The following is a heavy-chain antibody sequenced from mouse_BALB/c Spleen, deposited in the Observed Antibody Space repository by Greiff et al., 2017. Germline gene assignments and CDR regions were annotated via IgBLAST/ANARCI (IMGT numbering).Heavy chain of an antibody. V-gene: IGHV14-3*02. CDR2: IDPANGNT. Sequence: EVQLQQSGAELVKPGASVKLSCTASGFTFTDSYMHWVKQRPEQGLEWIGRIDPANGNTKYDPKFQGKATITADTSSNTAYLQLSSLTSEDTAVYYYARERYGNSFDYWGQGTTLTVSS. D-gene: IGHD2-10*02. J-gene: IGHJ2*01. CDR3: ARERYGNSFDY. CDR1: GFTFTDSY.